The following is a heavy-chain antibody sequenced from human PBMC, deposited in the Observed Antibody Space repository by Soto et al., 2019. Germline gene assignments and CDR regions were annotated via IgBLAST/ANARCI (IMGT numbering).Heavy chain of an antibody. Sequence: QVHLQESGPGLVKPSQTLSLICSVSGGSIGSGDYYWSWIRQAPGKGLEWIGYIADNGSTIYNPSLQGRVAILLDASRNEFSLKLNFVTAADTAVYYCARHLSWLLSESKWGQGTLGTVSS. CDR2: IADNGST. CDR3: ARHLSWLLSESK. CDR1: GGSIGSGDYY. V-gene: IGHV4-30-4*01. D-gene: IGHD3-3*01. J-gene: IGHJ4*02.